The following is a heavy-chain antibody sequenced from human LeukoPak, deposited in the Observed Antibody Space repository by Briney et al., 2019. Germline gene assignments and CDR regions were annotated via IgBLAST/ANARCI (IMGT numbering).Heavy chain of an antibody. CDR3: ARDPRDYGDYAFDY. V-gene: IGHV3-30-3*01. CDR2: ISYDGSNK. CDR1: GFTFSSYA. D-gene: IGHD4-17*01. J-gene: IGHJ4*02. Sequence: PGRSLRLSCAASGFTFSSYAMHWVRQAPGKGLEWVAVISYDGSNKYYADSVKGRFTISRDNSKNTLYLQMNSLRAEDTAVYYCARDPRDYGDYAFDYWGQGTLVTVSS.